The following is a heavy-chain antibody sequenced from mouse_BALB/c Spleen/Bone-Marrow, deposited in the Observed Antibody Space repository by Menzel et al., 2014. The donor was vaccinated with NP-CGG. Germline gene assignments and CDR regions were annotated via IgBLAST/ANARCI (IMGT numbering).Heavy chain of an antibody. CDR2: ILPGSGST. CDR3: ARGDYFDY. Sequence: VKLVESGAELMKPGASVKISCKATGYTFSSYWIEWVRQRPGHGLEWIGEILPGSGSTNYNEKFKGKATFTADTSSNTAYMQLSSLTSEDSAVYYCARGDYFDYWGQGTTLTVSS. V-gene: IGHV1-9*01. J-gene: IGHJ2*01. CDR1: GYTFSSYW.